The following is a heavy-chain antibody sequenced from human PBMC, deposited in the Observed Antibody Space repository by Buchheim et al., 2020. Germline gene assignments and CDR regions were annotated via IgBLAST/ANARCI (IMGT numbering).Heavy chain of an antibody. CDR1: GFTFSSYE. Sequence: EVQLVESGGGLVQPGGSLRLSCAASGFTFSSYEMNWVRQAPGKGLEWVSYISSSGSTIYYADSVKGRFTISRDNAKNSLYLQMNSLRAEDTAVYYCARARPTVFGVATYGMDVWGQGTT. J-gene: IGHJ6*02. CDR3: ARARPTVFGVATYGMDV. D-gene: IGHD3-3*01. CDR2: ISSSGSTI. V-gene: IGHV3-48*03.